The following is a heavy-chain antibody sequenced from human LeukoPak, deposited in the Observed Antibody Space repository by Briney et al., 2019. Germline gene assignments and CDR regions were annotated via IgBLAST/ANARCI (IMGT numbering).Heavy chain of an antibody. CDR3: ATEGERKSPRYTAIGDY. J-gene: IGHJ4*02. Sequence: GGSLRLSCAASGFTFSSYAMSWVRQAPGKGLGWVSAISGSGGSTYYADSVKGRFTISRDNSKNTLYLQMNSLRAEDTAVYYCATEGERKSPRYTAIGDYWGQGTLVTVSS. V-gene: IGHV3-23*01. CDR2: ISGSGGST. CDR1: GFTFSSYA. D-gene: IGHD5-18*01.